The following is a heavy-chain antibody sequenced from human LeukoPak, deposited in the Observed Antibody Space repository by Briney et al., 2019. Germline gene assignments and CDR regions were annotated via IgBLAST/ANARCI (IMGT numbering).Heavy chain of an antibody. D-gene: IGHD3-22*01. CDR2: ISSSSSYI. CDR1: GFTFSSYS. V-gene: IGHV3-21*01. J-gene: IGHJ4*02. CDR3: VKTYDTGAYFDY. Sequence: GGSLRLSCAASGFTFSSYSMNWVRQAPGKGLEWVSSISSSSSYIYYADSVKGRFTISRDNSKNTLYLQMSSLRAEDTAVYYCVKTYDTGAYFDYWGQGTLVTVSS.